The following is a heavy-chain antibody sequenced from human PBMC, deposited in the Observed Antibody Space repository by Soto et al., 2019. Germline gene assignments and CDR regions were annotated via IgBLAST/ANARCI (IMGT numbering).Heavy chain of an antibody. Sequence: PSETLSLACTVPGGSISSYYWSWIRQPPGKGLEWIGYIYYSGSTHYNPSLKSRVTISVDTSKNQFSLKLSSVTAADTAVYYCARGWSGYFDGLLHGNWFNPWRQGTLVTVSA. V-gene: IGHV4-59*01. CDR3: ARGWSGYFDGLLHGNWFNP. J-gene: IGHJ5*02. D-gene: IGHD3-9*01. CDR2: IYYSGST. CDR1: GGSISSYY.